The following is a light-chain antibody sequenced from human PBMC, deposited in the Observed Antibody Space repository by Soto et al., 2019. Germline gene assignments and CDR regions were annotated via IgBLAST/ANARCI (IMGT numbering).Light chain of an antibody. CDR3: MQALQTRT. V-gene: IGKV2-28*01. J-gene: IGKJ1*01. CDR2: LGS. CDR1: QSLLHSNGYNY. Sequence: DIVMTQSPLSLPVTPGEPASISCRSSQSLLHSNGYNYLYWYLQKPGQSPQLLIYLGSNRASGVPDRFSGSGSGTDFTLKISRVEAEDVGVYYCMQALQTRTFGPGTKVEIK.